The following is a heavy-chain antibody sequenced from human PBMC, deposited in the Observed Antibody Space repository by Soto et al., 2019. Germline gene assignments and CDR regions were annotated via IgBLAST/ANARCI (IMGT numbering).Heavy chain of an antibody. V-gene: IGHV3-9*01. CDR2: ISWNSGST. CDR3: AKDQMWGGDSSTYYFDD. CDR1: GFTFADYA. J-gene: IGHJ4*02. D-gene: IGHD3-22*01. Sequence: EVQLVESGGGLVQPGRSLRLSCAASGFTFADYALHWVRQAPGKGLEWVSGISWNSGSTGYADSVKGRFIVSRDNANNSLYLQMNSLRTEDTAWYYCAKDQMWGGDSSTYYFDDWGQGTLVTVSS.